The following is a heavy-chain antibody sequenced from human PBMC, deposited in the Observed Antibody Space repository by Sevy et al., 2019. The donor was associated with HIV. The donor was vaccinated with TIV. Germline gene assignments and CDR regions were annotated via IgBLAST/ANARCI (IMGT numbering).Heavy chain of an antibody. CDR1: GFTFSSYI. CDR2: ISSGGDYI. V-gene: IGHV3-21*01. J-gene: IGHJ4*02. D-gene: IGHD5-18*01. CDR3: ARDEYSYASGFDD. Sequence: GGSLRLSCAASGFTFSSYIMNWVRQAPGMGLEWVSSISSGGDYIYYTNSVKGRFTISRDNAKNSLYLHMNSLRAEDTAVYYCARDEYSYASGFDDWGQGTLVTV.